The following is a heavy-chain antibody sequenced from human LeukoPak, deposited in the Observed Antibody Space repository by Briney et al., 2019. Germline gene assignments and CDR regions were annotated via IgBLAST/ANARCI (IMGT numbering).Heavy chain of an antibody. CDR3: VRERQHVVLRY. V-gene: IGHV3-7*01. CDR2: MNEYGTET. Sequence: RGSLRLSCATSGLAFTEYWMTWVGRAAGNRLGWVGDMNEYGTETDYADSLNGRFTISRHNTKNCLHPQLHCVRCQHSTLFYFVRERQHVVLRYWGQGNLVSVSS. D-gene: IGHD6-6*01. CDR1: GLAFTEYW. J-gene: IGHJ4*02.